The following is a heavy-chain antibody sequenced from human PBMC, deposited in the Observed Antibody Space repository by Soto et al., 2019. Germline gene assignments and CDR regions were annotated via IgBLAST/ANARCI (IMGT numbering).Heavy chain of an antibody. CDR2: ISYDGSNK. J-gene: IGHJ6*02. V-gene: IGHV3-30-3*01. CDR3: ARDIQIRVVAATYYYYGMDV. D-gene: IGHD2-15*01. Sequence: GGSLRLSCAASGFTFSSYAMHWVRQAPGKGLEWVAVISYDGSNKYYADSVKGRFTISRDNSKNTLYLQMNSLRAEDTAVYYCARDIQIRVVAATYYYYGMDVWGQGTTVTVSS. CDR1: GFTFSSYA.